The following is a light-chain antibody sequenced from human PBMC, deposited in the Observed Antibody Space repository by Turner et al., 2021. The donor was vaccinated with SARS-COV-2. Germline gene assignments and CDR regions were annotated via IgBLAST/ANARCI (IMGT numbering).Light chain of an antibody. V-gene: IGKV3-20*01. CDR3: QQYGNSPIT. CDR1: QSLGDTY. CDR2: SAS. Sequence: EIVLTQSPGTLSLFPGVRVTLSCRASQSLGDTYLAWYQVKPGQAPRLLIYSASSRTVGIPDRFSGSGSGTDFTLTISRLQPEDFAFYYCQQYGNSPITFGQGTRLEIK. J-gene: IGKJ5*01.